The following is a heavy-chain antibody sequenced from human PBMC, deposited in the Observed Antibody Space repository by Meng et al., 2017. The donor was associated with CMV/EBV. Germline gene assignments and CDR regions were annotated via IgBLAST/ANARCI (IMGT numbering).Heavy chain of an antibody. Sequence: SCAASGFTFSSYAMHWVRQAPGKGLEWVAVISYDGSNKYYADSVKGRFTISRDNSKNTPYLQMNSLRAEDTAVYYCAREVGYQLRRHWGQGTLVTVSS. CDR2: ISYDGSNK. D-gene: IGHD2-2*01. CDR1: GFTFSSYA. V-gene: IGHV3-30-3*01. CDR3: AREVGYQLRRH. J-gene: IGHJ4*02.